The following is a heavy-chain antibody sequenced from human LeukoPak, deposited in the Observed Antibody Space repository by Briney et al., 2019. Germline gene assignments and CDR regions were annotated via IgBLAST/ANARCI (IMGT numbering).Heavy chain of an antibody. CDR3: ARGGLFKYFFDY. CDR2: INTDESKI. CDR1: GFTFSSHW. D-gene: IGHD2-15*01. V-gene: IGHV3-74*01. J-gene: IGHJ4*02. Sequence: GGSLGLSCAASGFTFSSHWMHWVRQTPGKGLVWVSRINTDESKINHADSMKGRFTISRDNAKNMLYLQMNSLRAEDTAVYYCARGGLFKYFFDYWGQGTPVTVSS.